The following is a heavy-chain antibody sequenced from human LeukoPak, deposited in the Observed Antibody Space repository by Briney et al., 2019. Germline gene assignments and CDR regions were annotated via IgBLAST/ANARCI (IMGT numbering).Heavy chain of an antibody. J-gene: IGHJ4*02. Sequence: SETLSLTCAVYGGSFSGYYWSWIRQPPGKGLEWIGEINHSGSTNYNPSLKSRVTISVDTSKNQFSLKLSSVTAADTAVYYCARGRYYYGSGSYSHYLYYFDYWGQGTLVTVSP. D-gene: IGHD3-10*01. CDR3: ARGRYYYGSGSYSHYLYYFDY. V-gene: IGHV4-34*01. CDR1: GGSFSGYY. CDR2: INHSGST.